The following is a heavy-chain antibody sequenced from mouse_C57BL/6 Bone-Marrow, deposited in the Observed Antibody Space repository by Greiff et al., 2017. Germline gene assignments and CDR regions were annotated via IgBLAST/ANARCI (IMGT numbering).Heavy chain of an antibody. CDR3: ARVGGYFDY. V-gene: IGHV1-50*01. Sequence: QVQLQQPGAELVKSGASVKLSCKASGYTFTSYWMQWVKQRPGQGLEWIGEIDPSDSYTNYNQKFKGKATLTVDTSSSTAYMQLSSLTSEDSAVYYCARVGGYFDYWGQGTTLTVSS. CDR2: IDPSDSYT. J-gene: IGHJ2*01. CDR1: GYTFTSYW.